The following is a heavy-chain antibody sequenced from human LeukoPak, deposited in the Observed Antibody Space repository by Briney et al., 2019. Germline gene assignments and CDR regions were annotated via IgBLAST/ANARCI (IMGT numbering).Heavy chain of an antibody. J-gene: IGHJ4*02. Sequence: SETLSLTCTVSGGSVSSGSYYWSWIRQPPGKGLEWIGYIYYSGSTNYNPSLKSRVTISVDTSKNQFSLKLSSVTAADTAVYYCARGRLRYYFDYWGQGTLVTVSS. CDR2: IYYSGST. V-gene: IGHV4-61*01. CDR1: GGSVSSGSYY. D-gene: IGHD4-17*01. CDR3: ARGRLRYYFDY.